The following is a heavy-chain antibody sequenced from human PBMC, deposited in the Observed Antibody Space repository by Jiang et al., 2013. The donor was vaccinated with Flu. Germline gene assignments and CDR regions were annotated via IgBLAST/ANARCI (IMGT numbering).Heavy chain of an antibody. V-gene: IGHV1-46*01. J-gene: IGHJ4*02. Sequence: GAEVKKPGASVKVSCTASGYYMHWVRQAPGQGLEWMGQINPNVGGTTYAQRFQDRVTMTRDTSTSTVYMELSGLRSEDTAVYYCAREVLRGAKNFDYWGQGTLVTVSS. CDR3: AREVLRGAKNFDY. CDR2: INPNVGGT. D-gene: IGHD2/OR15-2a*01. CDR1: GYY.